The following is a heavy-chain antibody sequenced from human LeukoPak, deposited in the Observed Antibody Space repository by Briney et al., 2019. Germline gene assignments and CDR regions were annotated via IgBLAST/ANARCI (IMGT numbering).Heavy chain of an antibody. J-gene: IGHJ4*02. Sequence: SETLSLTCTVSGGSISSGSYYWSWIRQPAGKGLEWLRRIYTSGSTNYNPSLKSRDTISEDTSKNQFSLKLSSVTAADTAVYYCARGDFDFWSGYLDYWGQGTLVTVSS. CDR3: ARGDFDFWSGYLDY. CDR2: IYTSGST. V-gene: IGHV4-61*02. D-gene: IGHD3-3*01. CDR1: GGSISSGSYY.